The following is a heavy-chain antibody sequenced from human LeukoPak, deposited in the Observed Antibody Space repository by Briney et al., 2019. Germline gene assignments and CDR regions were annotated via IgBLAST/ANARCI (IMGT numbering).Heavy chain of an antibody. CDR3: ARAWFGELWP. D-gene: IGHD3-10*01. CDR1: GGSISSYY. J-gene: IGHJ5*02. CDR2: IYYSGGT. Sequence: SETLSLTCTVSGGSISSYYWSWIRQPPGKGLEWIGYIYYSGGTNYNPSLKSRVTISVDTSKNQFSLKLSSVTAADTAVYYCARAWFGELWPWGQGTLVTVSS. V-gene: IGHV4-59*01.